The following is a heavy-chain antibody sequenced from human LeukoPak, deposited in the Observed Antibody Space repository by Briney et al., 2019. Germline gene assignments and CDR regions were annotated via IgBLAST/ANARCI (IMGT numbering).Heavy chain of an antibody. CDR1: GYTFTGYY. Sequence: ASVTVSCKASGYTFTGYYMHWVRQAPGQGLEWMGWMNPNSGNTDYAQKLQGRVTITRNTSISTAYMELSSLRSEDTAVYYCARVRDGYTERWGQGTMVTVSS. V-gene: IGHV1-8*02. D-gene: IGHD5-24*01. CDR3: ARVRDGYTER. CDR2: MNPNSGNT. J-gene: IGHJ3*01.